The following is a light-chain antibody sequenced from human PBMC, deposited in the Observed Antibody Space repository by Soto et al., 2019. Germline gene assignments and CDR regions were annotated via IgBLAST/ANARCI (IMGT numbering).Light chain of an antibody. CDR3: SSYTGSNTLV. CDR1: SSDVGGYNY. V-gene: IGLV2-14*01. CDR2: DVT. J-gene: IGLJ2*01. Sequence: QSVLTQPASVSGSPGQSITIYCAGTSSDVGGYNYVSWYQQYPGKAPKLIIYDVTNRPSGVSNRFSGSKSGNTASLTISGLKAEDEADYYSSSYTGSNTLVFGRGTKLTVL.